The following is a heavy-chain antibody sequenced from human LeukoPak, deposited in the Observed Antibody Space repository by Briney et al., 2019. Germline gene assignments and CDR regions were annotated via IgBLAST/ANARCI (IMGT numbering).Heavy chain of an antibody. J-gene: IGHJ4*02. CDR2: ISSSGSTI. D-gene: IGHD3-10*01. CDR3: ARDLQEGEYLDY. V-gene: IGHV3-48*03. Sequence: PGGSLRLSCAASGFTFSSYEMNWVRQAPGKGLEWVSYISSSGSTIYYADSVKGRFTISRDNAKTSLYLQMNSLRAEDTAVYYCARDLQEGEYLDYWGQGTLVTVSS. CDR1: GFTFSSYE.